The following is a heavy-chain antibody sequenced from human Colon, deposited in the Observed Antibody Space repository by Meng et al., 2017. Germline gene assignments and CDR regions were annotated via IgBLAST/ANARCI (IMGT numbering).Heavy chain of an antibody. V-gene: IGHV4-61*01. CDR3: ARGQDSAKVGY. D-gene: IGHD5-18*01. Sequence: SETLSLTCSVAGVSVSGGTYYWSWIRQPPGKGLEWIGHIHYSGSTNYNPSLKGRATFSVDPSKNLFSLEVNSVTAADTAVYYCARGQDSAKVGYWGQGTLVTVSS. J-gene: IGHJ4*02. CDR1: GVSVSGGTYY. CDR2: IHYSGST.